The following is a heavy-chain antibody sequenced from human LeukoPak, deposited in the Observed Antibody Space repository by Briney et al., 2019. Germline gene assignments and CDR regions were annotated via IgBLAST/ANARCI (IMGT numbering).Heavy chain of an antibody. CDR1: GGSISSYY. CDR3: ARGYCSGGSCYSVGFDP. V-gene: IGHV4-59*01. Sequence: PSETLSLTCTVSGGSISSYYWSWIRQPPGKGLEWIGYIYYSGSTNYNPSLKSRVTISVDTSKNQFSLKLSSVTAADTAVYYCARGYCSGGSCYSVGFDPWGQGTLVTVSS. J-gene: IGHJ5*02. D-gene: IGHD2-15*01. CDR2: IYYSGST.